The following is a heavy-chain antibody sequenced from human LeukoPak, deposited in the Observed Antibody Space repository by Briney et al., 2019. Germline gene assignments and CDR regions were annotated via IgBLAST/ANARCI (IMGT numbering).Heavy chain of an antibody. J-gene: IGHJ5*02. CDR1: GGSFSGYY. V-gene: IGHV4-34*01. Sequence: SETLSLTCAVYGGSFSGYYWSWIRQPPGKGLEWIGEIDHSGSTNYNPSLKSRVTMSVDTSKNQFSLKLSSVTAADTAVYYCARQKNWGVRVGWFDPWGQGTLVTVSS. CDR2: IDHSGST. CDR3: ARQKNWGVRVGWFDP. D-gene: IGHD3-16*01.